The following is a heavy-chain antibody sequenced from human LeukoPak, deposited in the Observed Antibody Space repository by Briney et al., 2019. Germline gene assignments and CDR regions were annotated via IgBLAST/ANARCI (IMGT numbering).Heavy chain of an antibody. Sequence: GSSVTVSFKASGGTFSSYAISWVRQAPGQGLEWMGRIIPILGIANYAQKFQGRVTITADKSTSTAYMELSSLRSEDTAVYYCARHPNSIFGMDVWGQGTTVTVSS. J-gene: IGHJ6*02. D-gene: IGHD2/OR15-2a*01. V-gene: IGHV1-69*04. CDR3: ARHPNSIFGMDV. CDR1: GGTFSSYA. CDR2: IIPILGIA.